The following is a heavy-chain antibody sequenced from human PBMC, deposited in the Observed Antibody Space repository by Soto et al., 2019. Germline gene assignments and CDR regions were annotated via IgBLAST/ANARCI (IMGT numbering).Heavy chain of an antibody. Sequence: SVKVSCKASGYTFPSYDINWVRQATGQGLEWMGWMNPNSGNTGYAQKFQGRVTMTRSTYRSNAYMALRRMRSVDTAVYYCAGGPRFSAAAGNLCQWLVQTYYGMDVWGQGTTVTVSS. J-gene: IGHJ6*02. CDR2: MNPNSGNT. CDR1: GYTFPSYD. V-gene: IGHV1-8*01. CDR3: AGGPRFSAAAGNLCQWLVQTYYGMDV. D-gene: IGHD6-19*01.